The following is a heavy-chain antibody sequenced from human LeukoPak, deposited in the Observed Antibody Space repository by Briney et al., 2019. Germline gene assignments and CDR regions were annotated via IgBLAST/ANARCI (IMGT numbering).Heavy chain of an antibody. D-gene: IGHD3-16*01. CDR2: ISSSGSTI. CDR3: ARGRFGIT. J-gene: IGHJ4*02. V-gene: IGHV3-48*03. Sequence: GGSLRLSCAASGFTFSGFEMTWVRQAPGKGLEWVSYISSSGSTIYFADSVKGRLTISRDNAKNSLFLQMNSLRADDTAIYYCARGRFGITWGQGTLVTVSS. CDR1: GFTFSGFE.